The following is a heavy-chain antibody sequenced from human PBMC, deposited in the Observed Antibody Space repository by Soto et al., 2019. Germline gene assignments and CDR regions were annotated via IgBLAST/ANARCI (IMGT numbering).Heavy chain of an antibody. Sequence: PSETLSLTCAVSGYSISTGFNWAWIRQPPGKGLEWIGSIYHSGSTYYNPSLKSRATISVDRSKNQFSLKLSSVTAADTAVYYCASFAYCGGDCYSGDYWGQGTLVTVSS. J-gene: IGHJ4*02. V-gene: IGHV4-38-2*01. CDR3: ASFAYCGGDCYSGDY. CDR2: IYHSGST. D-gene: IGHD2-21*02. CDR1: GYSISTGFN.